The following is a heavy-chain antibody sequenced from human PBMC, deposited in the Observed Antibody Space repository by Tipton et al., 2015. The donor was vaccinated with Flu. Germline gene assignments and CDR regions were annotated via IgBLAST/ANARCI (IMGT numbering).Heavy chain of an antibody. CDR3: ARGDGHNFDY. CDR2: IYHSGST. D-gene: IGHD5-24*01. J-gene: IGHJ4*02. Sequence: LRLSCTVSGYSISSGFYWGWIRQPPGKGLEWIGNIYHSGSTFYNPSLKSRVTISVDTPKNQFSLKLSSVTAADTAMYYCARGDGHNFDYWGQGTLVTVSS. CDR1: GYSISSGFY. V-gene: IGHV4-38-2*02.